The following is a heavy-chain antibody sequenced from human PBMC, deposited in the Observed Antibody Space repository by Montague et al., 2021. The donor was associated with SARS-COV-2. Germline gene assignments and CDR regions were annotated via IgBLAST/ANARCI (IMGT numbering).Heavy chain of an antibody. J-gene: IGHJ6*02. Sequence: SVKVSCKASGYTFTSYDINWVRQATGQGLEWMGWMNPNSGNTGYAQKFQGRVTMTRNTSIRTAYMELSSLRSEDTAVYYCARGRLKLKYYDILTGHHYFYYMDVWGQGTTVTVSS. CDR1: GYTFTSYD. V-gene: IGHV1-8*01. D-gene: IGHD3-9*01. CDR2: MNPNSGNT. CDR3: ARGRLKLKYYDILTGHHYFYYMDV.